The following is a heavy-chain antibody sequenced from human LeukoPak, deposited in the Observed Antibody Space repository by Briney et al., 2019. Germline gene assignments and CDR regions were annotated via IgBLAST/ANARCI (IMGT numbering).Heavy chain of an antibody. V-gene: IGHV1-3*03. D-gene: IGHD3-3*01. J-gene: IGHJ6*03. CDR1: GYTFTSYT. Sequence: ASVKVSCKASGYTFTSYTIHWVRQAPGQRLEWMGWINAGNGNTKYSQEFQDRVTITRDTSASTAYMELSSLRSEDMAVYYCARARYETRIWPKRRYDYYHYMDVLGKGTTVTVSS. CDR2: INAGNGNT. CDR3: ARARYETRIWPKRRYDYYHYMDV.